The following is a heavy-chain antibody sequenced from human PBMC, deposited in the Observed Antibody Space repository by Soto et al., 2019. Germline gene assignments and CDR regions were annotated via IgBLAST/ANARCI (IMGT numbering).Heavy chain of an antibody. V-gene: IGHV3-23*01. J-gene: IGHJ4*02. CDR2: ISGSGGST. D-gene: IGHD1-26*01. CDR3: ARGRGSGSYTVDY. Sequence: PGGSQRLSCAASGFTFSSFAMSWVRQAPGKGLDWVSAISGSGGSTYSADSVKGRFTISRDNSKNTLYLQMNNLRTEDTAMYYCARGRGSGSYTVDYWGQGTLVTVSS. CDR1: GFTFSSFA.